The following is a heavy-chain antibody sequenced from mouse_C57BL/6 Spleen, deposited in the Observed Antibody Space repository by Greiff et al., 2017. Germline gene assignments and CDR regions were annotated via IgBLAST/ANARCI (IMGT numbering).Heavy chain of an antibody. CDR1: GYTFTEYT. CDR3: ARHGGGLRRGPPGFAY. V-gene: IGHV1-62-2*01. Sequence: QVHVKQSGAELVKPGASVKLSCKASGYTFTEYTIHWVKQRSGQGLEWIGWFYPGSGSIKYNEKFKDKATLTADKSSSTVYMELSRLTSEDSAVYFCARHGGGLRRGPPGFAYWGQGTLVTVSA. CDR2: FYPGSGSI. D-gene: IGHD2-4*01. J-gene: IGHJ3*01.